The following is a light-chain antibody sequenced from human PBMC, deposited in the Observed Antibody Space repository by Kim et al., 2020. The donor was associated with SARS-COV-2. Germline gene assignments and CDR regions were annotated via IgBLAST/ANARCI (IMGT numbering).Light chain of an antibody. CDR2: ANN. J-gene: IGLJ6*01. V-gene: IGLV1-44*01. CDR3: AAWDDSITDQR. CDR1: RPSIDSNT. Sequence: GQMTTTFCATSRPSIDSNTVTWYQQLPGTAPKLLISANNKRPSGVPDRFSGSRSGTSASLAICGLQSEDEAHYYCAAWDDSITDQRFGGGTKVTVL.